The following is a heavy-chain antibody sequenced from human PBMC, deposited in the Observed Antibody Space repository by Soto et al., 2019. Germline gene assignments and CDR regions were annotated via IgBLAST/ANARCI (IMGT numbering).Heavy chain of an antibody. V-gene: IGHV3-23*01. CDR3: AKDRHPDGIWTFDY. CDR1: GFSFSGYT. CDR2: INGGGGTT. Sequence: EVQLLESGGHLIQPGESLRLSCAASGFSFSGYTMNWVRQAQGKGLEWISGINGGGGTTYYADSGKGRFTISRDDSKNILYLQMNSPRAEHTAIYYCAKDRHPDGIWTFDYWGRGTLVTVSS. J-gene: IGHJ4*02. D-gene: IGHD3-9*01.